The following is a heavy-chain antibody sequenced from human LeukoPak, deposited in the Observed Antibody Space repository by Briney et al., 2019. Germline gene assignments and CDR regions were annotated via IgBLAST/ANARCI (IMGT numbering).Heavy chain of an antibody. CDR2: IYHSGST. V-gene: IGHV4-38-2*02. J-gene: IGHJ4*02. CDR3: ARDSWSDY. Sequence: SETLSLTCTVSGYSISSGYYWGWIRQSPGKGLEWIGSIYHSGSTYYNPSLKSRVTISVDTSKNQFSLKLSSVTAADTAVYYCARDSWSDYWGQGTLVTVSS. CDR1: GYSISSGYY.